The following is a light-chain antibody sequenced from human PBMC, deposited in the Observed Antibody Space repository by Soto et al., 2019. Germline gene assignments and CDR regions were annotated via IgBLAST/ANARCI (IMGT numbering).Light chain of an antibody. CDR3: SSYAGSILV. CDR2: EVS. CDR1: SSDVGGYNY. J-gene: IGLJ2*01. V-gene: IGLV2-8*01. Sequence: QSALTQPPSASGSPGQSVTISCTGTSSDVGGYNYVSWYQQHPGKAPKLMIYEVSKRPSGVPDRFSGSKSGNTASLTVSELQGEDEADYYCSSYAGSILVFGGGTKLTVL.